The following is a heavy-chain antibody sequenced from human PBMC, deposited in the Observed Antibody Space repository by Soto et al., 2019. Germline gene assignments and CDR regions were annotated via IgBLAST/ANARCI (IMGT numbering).Heavy chain of an antibody. D-gene: IGHD4-4*01. Sequence: GGSLRLSCAASGFTFSSYGMHWVRQAPGKGLEWVAVIWYDGSNKYYADSVKGRFTISRDNSKNTLYLQMNSLRAEDTAVYYCARGYSNSVLDYFDCWGQGTLVTVSS. CDR2: IWYDGSNK. J-gene: IGHJ4*02. CDR1: GFTFSSYG. CDR3: ARGYSNSVLDYFDC. V-gene: IGHV3-33*01.